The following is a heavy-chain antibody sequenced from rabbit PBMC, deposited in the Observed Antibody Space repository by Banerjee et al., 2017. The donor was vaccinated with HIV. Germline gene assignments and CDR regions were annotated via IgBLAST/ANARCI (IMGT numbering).Heavy chain of an antibody. Sequence: QEQLVESGGGLVQPGGSLTLTCKASGFSLSSYSMNWVRQAPGKGLEYIGYISTTDGRTYYASWVNGRFSISRESTQNTVSLQMNSLTAADTATYFCARGAGGNMYRMNLWGPGTLVTVS. CDR2: ISTTDGRT. J-gene: IGHJ4*01. D-gene: IGHD4-2*01. CDR1: GFSLSSYS. V-gene: IGHV1S47*01. CDR3: ARGAGGNMYRMNL.